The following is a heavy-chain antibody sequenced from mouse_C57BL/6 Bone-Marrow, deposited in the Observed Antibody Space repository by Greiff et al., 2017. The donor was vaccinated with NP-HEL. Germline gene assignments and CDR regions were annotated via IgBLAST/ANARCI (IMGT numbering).Heavy chain of an antibody. Sequence: EVQGVESGPELVKPGASVKISCKASGYSFTDYNMNWVKQSNGKSLEWIGVINPNYGTTSYNQKFKGKATLTVDQSSSTAYMQLNSLTSEDSAVYYCARSITTVVAPYAMDYWGQGTSVTVSS. CDR2: INPNYGTT. J-gene: IGHJ4*01. V-gene: IGHV1-39*01. CDR3: ARSITTVVAPYAMDY. CDR1: GYSFTDYN. D-gene: IGHD1-1*01.